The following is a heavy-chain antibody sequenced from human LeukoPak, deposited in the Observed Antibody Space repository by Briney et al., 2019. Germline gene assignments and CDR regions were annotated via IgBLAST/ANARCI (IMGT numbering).Heavy chain of an antibody. J-gene: IGHJ4*02. CDR3: AKDLEV. V-gene: IGHV3-66*01. Sequence: GGSLRLSCAASGFTVSNNYISWVRQAPGKGLEWVSVIYTGGSSYYADSVKGRFTISRDNSKNTLYLQMNSLRAEDTAVYYCAKDLEVWGQGTLVTVSS. CDR1: GFTVSNNY. CDR2: IYTGGSS. D-gene: IGHD3-3*01.